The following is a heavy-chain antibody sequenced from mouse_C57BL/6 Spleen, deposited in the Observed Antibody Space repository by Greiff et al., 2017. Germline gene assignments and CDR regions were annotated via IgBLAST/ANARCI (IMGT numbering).Heavy chain of an antibody. V-gene: IGHV3-6*01. CDR1: GYSITSGYY. CDR2: ISYDGSN. Sequence: ESGPGLVKPSQSLSLTCSVTGYSITSGYYWNWIRQFPGNKLEWMGYISYDGSNNYNPSLKNRISITRDTSKNQFFLKLNSVTTEDTATYYCATWSNSFAYWGQGTLVTVSA. CDR3: ATWSNSFAY. J-gene: IGHJ3*01. D-gene: IGHD2-5*01.